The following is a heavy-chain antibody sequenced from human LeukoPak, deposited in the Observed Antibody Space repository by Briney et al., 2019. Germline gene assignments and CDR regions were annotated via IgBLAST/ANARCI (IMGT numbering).Heavy chain of an antibody. Sequence: GESLKISCRGSGYSFTTYCIAWVRQMPGRGLEWMGIISPGDSVTRYRPSFQGQVTISADKSISTAYLHWSSLKASDTAMYYCARGQLGFDYWGQGTLVTVSS. J-gene: IGHJ4*02. CDR1: GYSFTTYC. D-gene: IGHD6-13*01. V-gene: IGHV5-51*01. CDR3: ARGQLGFDY. CDR2: ISPGDSVT.